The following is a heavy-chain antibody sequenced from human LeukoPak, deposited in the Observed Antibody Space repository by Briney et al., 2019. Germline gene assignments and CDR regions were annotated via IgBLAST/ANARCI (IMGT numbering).Heavy chain of an antibody. CDR3: ARDAVRLSSVAAHFDS. V-gene: IGHV1-2*02. CDR1: GYTFIAYY. CDR2: INPNSGDT. J-gene: IGHJ4*02. Sequence: GTSVKVSCKSSGYTFIAYYMHWVRQAPGQGLEWMGWINPNSGDTNYGQKFQGRVTMTRDTSIRTAYMELSGLRFDDTAVYFCARDAVRLSSVAAHFDSWGQGNLVTVSS. D-gene: IGHD6-6*01.